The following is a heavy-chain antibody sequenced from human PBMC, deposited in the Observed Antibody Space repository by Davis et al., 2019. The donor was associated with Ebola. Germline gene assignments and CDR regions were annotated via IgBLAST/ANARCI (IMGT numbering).Heavy chain of an antibody. V-gene: IGHV4-4*07. Sequence: PSETLSSTCTVLGGPINGFYWTWIRQPAGKGLEWIGRFYSNGNANYNLSLKSPVSMSVDTSKNQISLKLHSVTAADTAIYYCARVGLNAFDIWGQGTLVSVSS. D-gene: IGHD3-10*01. J-gene: IGHJ3*02. CDR2: FYSNGNA. CDR1: GGPINGFY. CDR3: ARVGLNAFDI.